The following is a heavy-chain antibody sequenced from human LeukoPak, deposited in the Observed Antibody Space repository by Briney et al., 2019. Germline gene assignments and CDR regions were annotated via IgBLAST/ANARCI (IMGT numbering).Heavy chain of an antibody. CDR1: GGFIGTYH. J-gene: IGHJ6*03. V-gene: IGHV4-4*09. CDR3: ASHIGGDIDNTDV. D-gene: IGHD3-16*02. CDR2: NSVTGN. Sequence: SEPLSLTCSVCGGFIGTYHGRCVPESRERGVGWSGYNSVTGNRYNPYLQNGVTISVDMSRNQFFLKMSSVTAADTAVYYGASHIGGDIDNTDVWGKGTKVTVSS.